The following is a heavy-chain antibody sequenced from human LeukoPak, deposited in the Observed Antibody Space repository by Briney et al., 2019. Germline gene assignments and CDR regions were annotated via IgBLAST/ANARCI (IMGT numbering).Heavy chain of an antibody. CDR1: GFTFSSYG. CDR2: ISSSSSNI. J-gene: IGHJ4*02. Sequence: GGSLRLSCAASGFTFSSYGMNWVRQPPGKGLEWVSYISSSSSNINYSDSVKGRFTISRDNAKNSLYLQMNSLRAEDTAVYYCARGGAARPDYWGQGTLVTVSS. CDR3: ARGGAARPDY. V-gene: IGHV3-48*01. D-gene: IGHD6-6*01.